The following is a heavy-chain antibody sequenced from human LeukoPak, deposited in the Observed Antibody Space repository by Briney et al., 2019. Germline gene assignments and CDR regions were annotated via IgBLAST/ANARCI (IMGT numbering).Heavy chain of an antibody. J-gene: IGHJ1*01. CDR3: ARPEPHFWSGYYGYFQH. CDR1: GGSFSGYY. Sequence: KPSETLSLTCAVYGGSFSGYYWSWIRQPPGKGLEWIGEINHSGSTNYNPSLKSRVTISVDTSKNQFSLKLSSVTAADTAVYYCARPEPHFWSGYYGYFQHWGQGTLVTVSS. CDR2: INHSGST. V-gene: IGHV4-34*01. D-gene: IGHD3-3*02.